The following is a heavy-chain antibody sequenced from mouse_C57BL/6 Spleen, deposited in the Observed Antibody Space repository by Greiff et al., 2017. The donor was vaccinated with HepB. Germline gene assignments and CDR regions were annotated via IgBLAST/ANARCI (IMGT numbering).Heavy chain of an antibody. CDR1: GYAFSSYW. Sequence: LVESGAELVKPGASVKISCKASGYAFSSYWMNWVKQRPGKGLEWIGQIYPGDGDTNYNGKFKGKATLTADKSSSTAYMQLSSLTSEDSAVYFCARSITTVVAIDYWGQGTTLTVSS. CDR3: ARSITTVVAIDY. V-gene: IGHV1-80*01. CDR2: IYPGDGDT. D-gene: IGHD1-1*01. J-gene: IGHJ2*01.